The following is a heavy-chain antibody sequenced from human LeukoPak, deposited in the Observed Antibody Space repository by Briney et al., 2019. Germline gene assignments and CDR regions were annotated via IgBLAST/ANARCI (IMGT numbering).Heavy chain of an antibody. CDR1: GFTFSSYA. CDR3: AKGRPSYYFDY. V-gene: IGHV3-23*01. Sequence: GGSLRLSCAASGFTFSSYAMSWVRQAPGKGLEWVSGISGSGDSTYYADSVKGRFTISRDNSKSTLYLQMNSLRAEDTAVYYCAKGRPSYYFDYWGPGTLVTVSS. CDR2: ISGSGDST. J-gene: IGHJ4*02. D-gene: IGHD6-6*01.